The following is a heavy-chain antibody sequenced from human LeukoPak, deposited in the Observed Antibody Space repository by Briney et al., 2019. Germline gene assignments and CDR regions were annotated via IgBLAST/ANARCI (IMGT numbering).Heavy chain of an antibody. D-gene: IGHD2-15*01. V-gene: IGHV3-21*01. CDR2: ISSSSSYI. CDR1: GFTFSSYS. Sequence: GGSLRLSCAASGFTFSSYSMNWVRQAPGKGLEWVSSISSSSSYIYYADSVKGRFTTSRDNAKNSLYLQMNSLRAEDTAVYYCAREGQVAATIRYDYWGQGTLVTVSS. J-gene: IGHJ4*02. CDR3: AREGQVAATIRYDY.